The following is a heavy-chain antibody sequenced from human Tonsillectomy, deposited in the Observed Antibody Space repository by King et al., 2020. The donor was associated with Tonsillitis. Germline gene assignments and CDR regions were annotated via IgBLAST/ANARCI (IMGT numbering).Heavy chain of an antibody. Sequence: VQLQQWGAGLLKPSETLSLTCAVYGGSFSGYYWSWIRQPPGKGLEWIGEINHSGSTNYNPSLKSRVTISVDTSKNQFSLKLSSVTAADTAVYYCARGVKPVRRQQLVPENPDYGMDVWGHGTTVTVSS. V-gene: IGHV4-34*01. J-gene: IGHJ6*02. CDR3: ARGVKPVRRQQLVPENPDYGMDV. D-gene: IGHD6-13*01. CDR1: GGSFSGYY. CDR2: INHSGST.